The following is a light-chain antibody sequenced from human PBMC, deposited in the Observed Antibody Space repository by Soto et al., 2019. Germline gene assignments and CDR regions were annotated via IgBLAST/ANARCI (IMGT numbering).Light chain of an antibody. CDR3: AAWDDSLSGWV. CDR1: SSNIGSNY. Sequence: QSVLTQPPSASGTPGQGVTTSGSGSSSNIGSNYVYWYQQLPGTAPKLLIYRNNQRPSGVPDRFSGSKSGTSASLAISGLRSEDEADYYCAAWDDSLSGWVFGGGTKVTVL. V-gene: IGLV1-47*01. J-gene: IGLJ3*02. CDR2: RNN.